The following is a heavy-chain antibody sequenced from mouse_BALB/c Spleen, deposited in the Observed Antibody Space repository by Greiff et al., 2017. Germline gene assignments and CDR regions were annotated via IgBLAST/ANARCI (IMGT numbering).Heavy chain of an antibody. J-gene: IGHJ3*01. V-gene: IGHV3-2*02. CDR1: GYSFTSDYV. CDR2: ISYSGST. D-gene: IGHD1-1*01. Sequence: EVQLVESGPGLVKPSQSLSLTCTVSGYSFTSDYVWNWIRQFPGNILEWMGNISYSGSTSYNPPLKRRISITRDTSKNQFFLQLNSMTTEDAATYYWARTLVLLRFSWFGCWGQRTLVPGSA. CDR3: ARTLVLLRFSWFGC.